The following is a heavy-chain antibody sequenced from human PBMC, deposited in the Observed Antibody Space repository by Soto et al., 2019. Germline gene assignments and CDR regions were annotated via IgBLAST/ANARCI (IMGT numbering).Heavy chain of an antibody. CDR1: GFTFSSYW. J-gene: IGHJ4*02. CDR2: INSAGSST. D-gene: IGHD6-19*01. Sequence: EVQLVESGGGLVEPGGSLRLSCAASGFTFSSYWMHWVRQAPGKGLVWVARINSAGSSTNYADSVKGRLTISRDNAKNTVYLQMNSLRDEDTALYYCARGASSGWTHSFGYWGQGSLVTVSS. CDR3: ARGASSGWTHSFGY. V-gene: IGHV3-74*01.